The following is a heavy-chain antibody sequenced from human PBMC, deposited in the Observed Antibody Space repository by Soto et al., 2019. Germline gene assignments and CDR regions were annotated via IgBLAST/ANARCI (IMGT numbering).Heavy chain of an antibody. Sequence: EVQLVESGGGLVQPGGSLRLSCAASGFTFSSYSMNWVRQAPGKGLEWVSYISSSSSTIYYADSVKGRFTISRDNAKNSLYLQMNRLRDEDTAVYYCARDPGDYGEYGMDVWGQGTTVTVSS. CDR2: ISSSSSTI. V-gene: IGHV3-48*02. CDR3: ARDPGDYGEYGMDV. D-gene: IGHD4-17*01. CDR1: GFTFSSYS. J-gene: IGHJ6*02.